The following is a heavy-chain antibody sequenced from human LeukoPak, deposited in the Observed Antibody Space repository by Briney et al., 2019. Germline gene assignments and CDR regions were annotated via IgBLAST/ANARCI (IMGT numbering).Heavy chain of an antibody. CDR2: IRYDGSNK. D-gene: IGHD6-19*01. V-gene: IGHV3-30*02. CDR1: GFTFSSCG. Sequence: PGGSLRLSCAASGFTFSSCGFHWVRQAPGKGLEWVAFIRYDGSNKYYADSVKGRFTISRDNSKNTLYLQMNSLRDEDTAVYYCARDPYSGGYGAYYYYYMDVWGKGTTVTVSS. CDR3: ARDPYSGGYGAYYYYYMDV. J-gene: IGHJ6*03.